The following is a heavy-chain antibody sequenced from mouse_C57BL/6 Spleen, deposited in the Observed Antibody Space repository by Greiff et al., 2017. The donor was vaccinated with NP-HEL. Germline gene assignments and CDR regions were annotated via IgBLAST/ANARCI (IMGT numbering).Heavy chain of an antibody. D-gene: IGHD2-10*02. Sequence: QVQLQQPGAELVKPGASVKLSCKASGYTFTSYWMHWVKQRPGQGLEWIGMIHPNSGSTNYNEKFKSKATLTVDKPSSTAYMQLSSLTSEDSAVYYCARSLYGNYANAMDDWGQGTSVTVSS. CDR3: ARSLYGNYANAMDD. J-gene: IGHJ4*01. CDR1: GYTFTSYW. CDR2: IHPNSGST. V-gene: IGHV1-64*01.